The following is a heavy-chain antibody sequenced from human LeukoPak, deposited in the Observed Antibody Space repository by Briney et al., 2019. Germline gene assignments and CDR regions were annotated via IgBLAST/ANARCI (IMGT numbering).Heavy chain of an antibody. V-gene: IGHV3-30*02. D-gene: IGHD1-14*01. CDR2: IRYDGSNK. Sequence: GGSLRLSCAASGFTFSSYGMHWVRQAPGKGLEWVAFIRYDGSNKYYADSVKGRFTISRDNSKNTLYLHVNSLRPEDTAVYYCARDRGNQRGYYYYYMDVWGKGTTVTVSS. CDR1: GFTFSSYG. CDR3: ARDRGNQRGYYYYYMDV. J-gene: IGHJ6*03.